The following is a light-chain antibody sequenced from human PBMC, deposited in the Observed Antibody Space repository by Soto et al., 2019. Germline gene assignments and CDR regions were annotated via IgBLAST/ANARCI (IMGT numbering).Light chain of an antibody. CDR3: QQSYSTPVT. CDR2: AAS. V-gene: IGKV1-39*01. CDR1: QSISSY. J-gene: IGKJ1*01. Sequence: DIQMTQSPSSLSASVGDRVTITCRASQSISSYLNWYQQKPGKAPKLLIYAASNLQSGVPSRFSGSGSGTDFPLTISSLQPEDVATYYCQQSYSTPVTFGQGTKVEIK.